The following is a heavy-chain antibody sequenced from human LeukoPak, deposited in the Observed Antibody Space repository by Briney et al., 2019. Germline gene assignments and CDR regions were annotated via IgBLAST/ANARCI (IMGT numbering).Heavy chain of an antibody. V-gene: IGHV1-2*02. CDR3: AREDYVSMGVDY. Sequence: EASVKVSCEASGYTFTAYYMHWVRQTPGQGLEWMGWINPNSGATNYAPKFRGRVTMTRDTSISTAYLEQSRLTSDDTAVFYCAREDYVSMGVDYWGQGTLVTVSS. CDR2: INPNSGAT. J-gene: IGHJ4*02. CDR1: GYTFTAYY. D-gene: IGHD3-16*01.